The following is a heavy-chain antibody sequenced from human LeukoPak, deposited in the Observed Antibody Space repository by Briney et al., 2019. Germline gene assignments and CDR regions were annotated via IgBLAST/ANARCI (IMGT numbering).Heavy chain of an antibody. CDR1: GFTFSRYS. V-gene: IGHV3-21*01. J-gene: IGHJ6*03. CDR3: ARDYFDSSDYPQTYYYYYMDV. Sequence: GGSLRLSCAASGFTFSRYSMNWVRQAPGKGLGWVASISSTSTFIYSADSVKGRFTISRDTAKNPLFLQMNSLRAEDTAIYYCARDYFDSSDYPQTYYYYYMDVWGKGTTVTVSS. CDR2: ISSTSTFI. D-gene: IGHD3-22*01.